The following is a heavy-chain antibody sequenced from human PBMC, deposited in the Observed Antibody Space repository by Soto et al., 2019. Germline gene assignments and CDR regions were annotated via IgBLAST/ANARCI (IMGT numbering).Heavy chain of an antibody. J-gene: IGHJ4*02. D-gene: IGHD3-22*01. Sequence: GGSLRLSCAASGFTFSSDCMHWVGQAPGKGLEWVAVLSYDGSNQYYADSVKGRFTISRDNSKNTLYLQMNSLRAEDTAVYYCAKDRSSYDSTDPDYWGQGTLVTVPS. V-gene: IGHV3-30*18. CDR1: GFTFSSDC. CDR2: LSYDGSNQ. CDR3: AKDRSSYDSTDPDY.